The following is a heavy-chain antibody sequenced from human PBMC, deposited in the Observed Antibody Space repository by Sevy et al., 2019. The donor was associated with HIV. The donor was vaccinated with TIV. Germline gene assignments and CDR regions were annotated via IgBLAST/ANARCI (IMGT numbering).Heavy chain of an antibody. CDR1: GYSISSGYF. Sequence: SETLSLTCSVSGYSISSGYFWGWIRQPPGMGLEWIGSIYHSGSTYYNPSLKSRVTLSVDTSKNQFSLKLSSVTAADTAVYYCARDRGYCSGGYCNWFDPWGQGTLVTVSS. CDR3: ARDRGYCSGGYCNWFDP. D-gene: IGHD2-15*01. J-gene: IGHJ5*02. CDR2: IYHSGST. V-gene: IGHV4-38-2*02.